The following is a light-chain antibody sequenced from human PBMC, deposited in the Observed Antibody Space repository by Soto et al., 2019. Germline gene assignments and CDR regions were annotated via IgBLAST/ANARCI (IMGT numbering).Light chain of an antibody. V-gene: IGLV2-14*01. CDR2: EVS. CDR3: SSYTSSSTRV. Sequence: QSVLTQPASVSGSPGQSITISCTGTISDVGDYNYVSWYQQHPGKAPKLMLYEVSNRPSGVSNRFSGSKSGNTASLTISGLQAEDEADYYCSSYTSSSTRVFGGGTKVTVL. J-gene: IGLJ3*02. CDR1: ISDVGDYNY.